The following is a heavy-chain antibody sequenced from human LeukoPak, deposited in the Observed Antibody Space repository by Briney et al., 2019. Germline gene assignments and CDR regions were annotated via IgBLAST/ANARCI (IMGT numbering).Heavy chain of an antibody. Sequence: GGPLRLSCAASGFTFSSYSMNWVRQAPGKGLEWVSSISSSSSYIYYADSVKGRFTISRDNAKNSLYLQMNSLRAEDTAVYYCARDHVGAFDIWGQGTMVTVSS. CDR1: GFTFSSYS. CDR3: ARDHVGAFDI. CDR2: ISSSSSYI. V-gene: IGHV3-21*01. J-gene: IGHJ3*02.